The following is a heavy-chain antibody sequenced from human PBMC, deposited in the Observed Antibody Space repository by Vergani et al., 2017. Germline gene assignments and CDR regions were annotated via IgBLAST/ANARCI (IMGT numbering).Heavy chain of an antibody. Sequence: QVQLPQWGAGLLKPSETLSLTCAVYGGSFSGYYWSWIRQPPGKGLEWIGEINHSGSTNYNPSLKSRVTISVDTSKNQFSLKLSSVTAADTAVYYCARGRRRYCSGGSCYSGVDYWGQGTLVTVSS. D-gene: IGHD2-15*01. CDR2: INHSGST. CDR3: ARGRRRYCSGGSCYSGVDY. CDR1: GGSFSGYY. V-gene: IGHV4-34*01. J-gene: IGHJ4*02.